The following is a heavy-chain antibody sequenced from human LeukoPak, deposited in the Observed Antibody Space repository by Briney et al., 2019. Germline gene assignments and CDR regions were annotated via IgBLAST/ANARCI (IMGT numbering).Heavy chain of an antibody. CDR3: AKAIGSGWYPPPFDY. Sequence: GGSLRLSCAASGFTFSGYWMHWVRQAPGRGLVWLSYTNIDGSKTGYADSVKGRFTISRDNSKNTLYLQMNSLRAEDTAVYYCAKAIGSGWYPPPFDYWGQGTLVTVSS. CDR2: TNIDGSKT. J-gene: IGHJ4*02. V-gene: IGHV3-74*01. CDR1: GFTFSGYW. D-gene: IGHD6-19*01.